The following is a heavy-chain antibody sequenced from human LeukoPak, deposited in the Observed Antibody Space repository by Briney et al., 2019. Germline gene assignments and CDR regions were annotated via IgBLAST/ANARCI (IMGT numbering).Heavy chain of an antibody. CDR1: GFTFSTYW. V-gene: IGHV3-74*01. J-gene: IGHJ4*02. CDR2: FNSDGRST. Sequence: GGSLRLSCAASGFTFSTYWMHWVRQAPGKGLVWVSRFNSDGRSTYYADSVKGRFTISRDNAKNTLYMQMNSLRAEDTAVYYCARGGEYDYVWGSYRPIDYWGQGTLVTVSS. D-gene: IGHD3-16*02. CDR3: ARGGEYDYVWGSYRPIDY.